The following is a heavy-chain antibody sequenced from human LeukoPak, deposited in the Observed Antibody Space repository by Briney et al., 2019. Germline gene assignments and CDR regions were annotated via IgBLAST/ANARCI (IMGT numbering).Heavy chain of an antibody. D-gene: IGHD3-10*01. Sequence: PGRSLRLSCAASGFTFSSYGMHWVRQAPGKGLEWVAVIWYDGSNKYYADSVKGRFTISRDNSKNTLYLQMNSLRAEDTAVYYCARTPNYYGSGLPHYWGQGTLVTVSS. CDR2: IWYDGSNK. J-gene: IGHJ4*02. CDR1: GFTFSSYG. CDR3: ARTPNYYGSGLPHY. V-gene: IGHV3-33*01.